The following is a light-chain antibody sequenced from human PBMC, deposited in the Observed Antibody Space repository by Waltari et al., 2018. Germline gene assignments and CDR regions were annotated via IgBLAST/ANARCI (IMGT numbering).Light chain of an antibody. V-gene: IGKV4-1*01. CDR1: QSVLSRSNNTDY. CDR2: WAS. Sequence: DIVMTQSPDSLAVSLGERATINCKSSQSVLSRSNNTDYLAWYQQKSGQPPKLLIYWASTRKSGVPARFSGSGSGTDFTLTINSLQAEDVAIYFCHQYNDLPWTVGPGTKVEIK. CDR3: HQYNDLPWT. J-gene: IGKJ1*01.